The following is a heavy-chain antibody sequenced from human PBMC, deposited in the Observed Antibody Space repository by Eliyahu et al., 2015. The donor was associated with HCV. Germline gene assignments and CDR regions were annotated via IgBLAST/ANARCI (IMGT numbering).Heavy chain of an antibody. CDR2: ISFDGSNR. CDR3: TTLCGGDCYNPSDY. D-gene: IGHD2-21*02. V-gene: IGHV3-30*04. Sequence: QVRLVESGGGVVQPGRSLRLSCAASGFPFSTYAMHWVRQAPGKGLEWVALISFDGSNRDYADSVRGRFTISRDNSKNTQYLEMSSLRTEDTALYYCTTLCGGDCYNPSDYWGQGTLVTVSP. J-gene: IGHJ4*02. CDR1: GFPFSTYA.